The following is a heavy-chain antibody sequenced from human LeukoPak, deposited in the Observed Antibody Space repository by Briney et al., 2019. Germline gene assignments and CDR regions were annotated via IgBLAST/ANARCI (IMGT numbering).Heavy chain of an antibody. D-gene: IGHD3-16*01. CDR1: GFTFSSYA. V-gene: IGHV3-30-3*01. CDR2: ISYDGSNK. CDR3: ARFSGGGDY. J-gene: IGHJ4*02. Sequence: GGSLRLSCAASGFTFSSYAMHWVRQAPGKGLEWVAVISYDGSNKYYADSVKGRFTISRDNSKNTLYLQMNSLRAEDTAVYYCARFSGGGDYWGQGTLVTVSS.